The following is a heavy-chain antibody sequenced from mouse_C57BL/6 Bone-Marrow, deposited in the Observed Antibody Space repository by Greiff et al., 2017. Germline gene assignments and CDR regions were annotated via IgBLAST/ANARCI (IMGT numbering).Heavy chain of an antibody. J-gene: IGHJ1*03. CDR2: IYPRSGNT. CDR1: GYTFTSYG. D-gene: IGHD1-2*01. V-gene: IGHV1-81*01. Sequence: LVESGAELARPGASVKLSCKASGYTFTSYGISWVKQRTGQGLEWIGEIYPRSGNTYYNEKFKGKDTLTADKSSSPAYMELRSLTSEDSAVYFCATLRRDWYFDVWGTGTTVTVSS. CDR3: ATLRRDWYFDV.